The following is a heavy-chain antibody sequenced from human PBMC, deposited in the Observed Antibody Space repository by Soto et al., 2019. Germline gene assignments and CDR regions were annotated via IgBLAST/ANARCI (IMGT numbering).Heavy chain of an antibody. CDR2: ISSSSSYI. Sequence: GGSLRLSCAASGFTFSSYSMSWVRQAPGKGLEWVSSISSSSSYIYYADSVKGRVTITRDTSASTAYLELSSLISEDTAVYYCARGVVIAANKELHADYWGRGTLVTVSS. D-gene: IGHD2-15*01. V-gene: IGHV3-21*01. CDR1: GFTFSSYS. J-gene: IGHJ4*02. CDR3: ARGVVIAANKELHADY.